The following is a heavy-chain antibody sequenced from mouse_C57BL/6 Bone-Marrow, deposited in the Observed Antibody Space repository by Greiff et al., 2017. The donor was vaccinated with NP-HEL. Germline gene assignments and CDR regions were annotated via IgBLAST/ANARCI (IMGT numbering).Heavy chain of an antibody. CDR1: GYTFTDYY. Sequence: VQLQQSGPELVKPGASVKISCKASGYTFTDYYMNWVKQSHGKSLEWIGDINPNNGGTSYNQKFKGKATLTVDKSSSTAYMELRSLTSEDSAVYYCARTLYPYAMDYWGQGTSVTVSS. CDR2: INPNNGGT. V-gene: IGHV1-26*01. CDR3: ARTLYPYAMDY. J-gene: IGHJ4*01.